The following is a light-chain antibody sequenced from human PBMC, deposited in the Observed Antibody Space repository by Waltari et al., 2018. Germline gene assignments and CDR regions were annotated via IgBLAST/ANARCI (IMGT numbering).Light chain of an antibody. J-gene: IGLJ1*01. V-gene: IGLV3-1*01. Sequence: SYDLTQPPSLSVSPGQTATIACSGDNLGDKYVAWYQQEPGHSPVLLVYQDQKRPAGIPARFSGSNSGNTATLTISGTLSMDEADYCCQAWDSGPSGYVFGPGTRVTVL. CDR1: NLGDKY. CDR3: QAWDSGPSGYV. CDR2: QDQ.